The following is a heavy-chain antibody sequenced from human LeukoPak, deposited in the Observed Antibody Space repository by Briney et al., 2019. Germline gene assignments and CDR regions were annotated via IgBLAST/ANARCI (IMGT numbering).Heavy chain of an antibody. J-gene: IGHJ3*02. CDR2: IYHSGST. D-gene: IGHD5-18*01. Sequence: SETLSLTCTVSGYSISSGYYWGWIRQPPGQGLEWIGSIYHSGSTYYNPSLKSRVTISVDTSKNQFSLRLRSVTAADTAVYYCAREGYSYGSAAFDIWGQGTMVTVSS. CDR1: GYSISSGYY. CDR3: AREGYSYGSAAFDI. V-gene: IGHV4-38-2*02.